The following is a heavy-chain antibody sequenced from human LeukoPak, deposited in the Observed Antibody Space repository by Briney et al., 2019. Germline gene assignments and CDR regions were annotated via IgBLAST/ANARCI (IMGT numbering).Heavy chain of an antibody. CDR2: ISYDGGNK. Sequence: PGRSLRLSCAASGFTFSNCAFHWVRQPPGKGLEWVAFISYDGGNKFYADSVKGRFTISRDNSRNTVFLQINSLRAEDTAVYYCARDFLTVTASKLEYWGQGTLVTVSS. V-gene: IGHV3-30*01. J-gene: IGHJ4*02. CDR1: GFTFSNCA. CDR3: ARDFLTVTASKLEY. D-gene: IGHD2-2*01.